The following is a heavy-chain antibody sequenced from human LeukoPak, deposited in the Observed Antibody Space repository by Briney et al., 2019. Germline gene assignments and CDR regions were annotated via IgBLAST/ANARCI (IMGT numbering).Heavy chain of an antibody. D-gene: IGHD4-17*01. CDR2: ISYDGSNK. V-gene: IGHV3-30-3*01. CDR3: AKDYPTVTTEAGQEGMDV. J-gene: IGHJ6*02. CDR1: GFTFSSYA. Sequence: GGSLRLSCAASGFTFSSYAMHWVRQAPGKGLEWVAVISYDGSNKYYADSVKGRFTISRDNSKNTLYLQMNSLRAEDTAVYYCAKDYPTVTTEAGQEGMDVWGQGTTVTVSS.